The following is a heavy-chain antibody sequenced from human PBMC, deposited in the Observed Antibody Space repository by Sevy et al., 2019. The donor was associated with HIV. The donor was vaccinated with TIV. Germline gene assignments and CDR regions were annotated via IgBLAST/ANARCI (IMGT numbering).Heavy chain of an antibody. J-gene: IGHJ4*02. V-gene: IGHV3-30*02. CDR2: IRYDGSDK. Sequence: GGSLRLSCTASGFTFSNFGMHWVRQVPGKGLELVTFIRYDGSDKYYAASVKGRFTISRDDSKNTLYLQMDSLRAEDTAIYYCAKDLAGPGRRYFDYWGQGTLVTVSS. CDR3: AKDLAGPGRRYFDY. CDR1: GFTFSNFG. D-gene: IGHD6-13*01.